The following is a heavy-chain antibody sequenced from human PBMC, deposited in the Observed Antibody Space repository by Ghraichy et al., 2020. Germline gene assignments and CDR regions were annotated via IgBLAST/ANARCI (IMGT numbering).Heavy chain of an antibody. D-gene: IGHD6-19*01. CDR1: GFSFNSHW. Sequence: GGSLRLSCVVSGFSFNSHWMSWVRQAPGQALEWVANIKQDGRQKYYVDSVKGRFTISRDTAKNSLYLEMNSLRVEDTAVYYCARDPDVCGSGWYYFDLWGQGTLVTVSS. J-gene: IGHJ4*02. V-gene: IGHV3-7*01. CDR2: IKQDGRQK. CDR3: ARDPDVCGSGWYYFDL.